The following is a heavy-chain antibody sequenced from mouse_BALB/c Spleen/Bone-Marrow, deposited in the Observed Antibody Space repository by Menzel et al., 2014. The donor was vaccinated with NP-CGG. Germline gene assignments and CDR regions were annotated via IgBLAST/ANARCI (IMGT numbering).Heavy chain of an antibody. J-gene: IGHJ3*01. CDR1: GFAFSRYW. Sequence: EVKLVESGGGLVQPGGSLKLSCAASGFAFSRYWMSWVRQAPGKGLEWIGEINPDSSTISYTPSLKDKFIISRDNAKNTLYLQMSKVRSEDTALYYCARLGYYGGFAYWGQGTLVTVSA. D-gene: IGHD2-3*01. CDR3: ARLGYYGGFAY. CDR2: INPDSSTI. V-gene: IGHV4-1*02.